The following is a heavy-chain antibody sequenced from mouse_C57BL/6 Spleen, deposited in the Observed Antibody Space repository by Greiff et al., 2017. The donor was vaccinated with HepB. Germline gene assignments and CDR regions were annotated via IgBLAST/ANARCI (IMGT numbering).Heavy chain of an antibody. Sequence: VQLQQPGAELVKPGASVKLSCKASGYTFTSYWMPWVKQRPGQGLEWIGMINPNSGSTNYNEKFKSKATLTVDNTYSNPYMQLSSLTSEDSAVYDCAPSYSIPFAYWGQGTLVTVSA. CDR2: INPNSGST. J-gene: IGHJ3*01. CDR1: GYTFTSYW. D-gene: IGHD2-5*01. CDR3: APSYSIPFAY. V-gene: IGHV1-64*01.